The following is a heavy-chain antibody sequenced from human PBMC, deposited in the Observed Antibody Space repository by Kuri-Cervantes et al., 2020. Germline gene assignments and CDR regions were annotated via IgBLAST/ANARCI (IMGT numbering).Heavy chain of an antibody. V-gene: IGHV4-61*08. D-gene: IGHD5-24*01. CDR1: GGSISSGGYY. CDR2: IYYKGDT. CDR3: ARGPGRDGYSRDY. J-gene: IGHJ4*02. Sequence: SETLSLTCTVSGGSISSGGYYWSWIRQHPGKGLEWIGYIYYKGDTNSNPSLRSRVTISLDTSKSQFSLSLRSLTAADTAMYYCARGPGRDGYSRDYWVQGILVTVSS.